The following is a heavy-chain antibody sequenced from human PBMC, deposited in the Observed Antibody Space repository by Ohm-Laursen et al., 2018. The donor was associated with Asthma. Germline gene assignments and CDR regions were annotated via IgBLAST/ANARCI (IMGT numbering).Heavy chain of an antibody. J-gene: IGHJ3*01. CDR3: ATDQYGLLRH. D-gene: IGHD3-10*01. V-gene: IGHV1-69*10. CDR2: IIPIFGIA. CDR1: GGTFSSYA. Sequence: SVKVSCKASGGTFSSYAISWVRQAPGQGLGWMGGIIPIFGIANYAQKFQGRVTITADKSTSTAYMELSSLRSEDTAVYYCATDQYGLLRHWGQGTMVTVSS.